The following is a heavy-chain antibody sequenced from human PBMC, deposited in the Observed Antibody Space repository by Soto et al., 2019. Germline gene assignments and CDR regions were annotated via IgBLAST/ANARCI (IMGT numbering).Heavy chain of an antibody. CDR1: GFTFGSYS. V-gene: IGHV3-21*01. Sequence: PGGSLRLSCAASGFTFGSYSMDWVRQAPGKGLEWVSSISSSSSYIYYADSVKGRFTISRDNAKNSLYLQMNSLRAEDTAVYYCAREGGWSKEFDYWGQGTLVTVSS. CDR3: AREGGWSKEFDY. J-gene: IGHJ4*02. D-gene: IGHD6-19*01. CDR2: ISSSSSYI.